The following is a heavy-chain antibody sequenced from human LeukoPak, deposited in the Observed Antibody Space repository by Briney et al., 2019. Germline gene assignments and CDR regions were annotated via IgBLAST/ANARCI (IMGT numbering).Heavy chain of an antibody. Sequence: GGSLKLSCATSGFTFSSYAMNWVRQAPGKGLEWVSAFTAGGDSTHYADSVKGRFTISRDKSKNTLYLQMNRLRAEDTAVYYCAKGHPDWGSSFNSWGHGTLVTVSS. CDR1: GFTFSSYA. V-gene: IGHV3-23*01. CDR3: AKGHPDWGSSFNS. J-gene: IGHJ4*01. CDR2: FTAGGDST. D-gene: IGHD7-27*01.